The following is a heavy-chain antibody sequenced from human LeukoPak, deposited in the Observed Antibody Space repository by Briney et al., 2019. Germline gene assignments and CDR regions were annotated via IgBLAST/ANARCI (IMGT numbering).Heavy chain of an antibody. J-gene: IGHJ6*03. Sequence: PGGSLRLSCAASGFSFSSYEMNWVRQAPGKGLEWVSVIYSGGSTYYADSVKGRFTISRDNSKNTLYLQMNSLRAEDTAVYYCASGSGSYRTPYYYMDVWGTGTTVTVSS. D-gene: IGHD3-10*01. CDR3: ASGSGSYRTPYYYMDV. CDR2: IYSGGST. CDR1: GFSFSSYE. V-gene: IGHV3-53*01.